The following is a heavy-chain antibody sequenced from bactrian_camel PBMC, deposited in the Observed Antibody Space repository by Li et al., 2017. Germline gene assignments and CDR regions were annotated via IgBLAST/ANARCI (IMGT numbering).Heavy chain of an antibody. CDR2: VEAGSSST. Sequence: HVQLVESGGGSVSAGGSLRLSCVVGGHTYSSGCLGWFRQAPGKEREWVASVEAGSSSTDYADPVKGRFTISQDNAKNMLYLQMNSLKPEDTAMYYCAAENPRTFRRSYCYTAESLYHYWGQGTQVTVS. CDR3: AAENPRTFRRSYCYTAESLYHY. CDR1: GHTYSSGC. V-gene: IGHV3S1*01. D-gene: IGHD2*01. J-gene: IGHJ4*01.